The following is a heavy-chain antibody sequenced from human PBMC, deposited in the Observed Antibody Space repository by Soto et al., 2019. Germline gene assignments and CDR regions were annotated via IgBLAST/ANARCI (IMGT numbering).Heavy chain of an antibody. CDR3: ASYAGVVSSSWSIEYYYYGMDV. CDR1: GGTFSSYA. Sequence: SLKVSCKASGGTFSSYAISWVRQAPGQGLEWMGGIIPIFGTANYAQKSQGRVTITADESTSTAYMELSSLRSEDTAVYYCASYAGVVSSSWSIEYYYYGMDVWGQGTTVTVSS. CDR2: IIPIFGTA. J-gene: IGHJ6*02. V-gene: IGHV1-69*13. D-gene: IGHD6-13*01.